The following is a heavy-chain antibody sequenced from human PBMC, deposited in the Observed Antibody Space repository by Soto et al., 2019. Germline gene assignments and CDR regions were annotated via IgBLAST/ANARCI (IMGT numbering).Heavy chain of an antibody. D-gene: IGHD1-26*01. CDR2: ISWNSGSI. J-gene: IGHJ3*02. CDR3: ATSYSGSYYDAFDI. Sequence: GGSLRLSCAASGFTFDDYAMHWVRQAPGKGLEWVSGISWNSGSIGYADSVKGRFTISRDNAKNSLYLQMNSLRAEDTALYYCATSYSGSYYDAFDIWGQGTMVTVSS. V-gene: IGHV3-9*01. CDR1: GFTFDDYA.